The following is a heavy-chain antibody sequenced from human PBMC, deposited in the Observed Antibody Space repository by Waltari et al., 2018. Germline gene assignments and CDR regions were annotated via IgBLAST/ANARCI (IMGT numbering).Heavy chain of an antibody. D-gene: IGHD1-7*01. Sequence: EVQLVESGGGLVQPGRSLRLSCTASGFTFGDYAMSWVRQAPGKGLEWVGFIRSKAYGGTTEYAASVKGRFTISRDDSKSIAYLQMNSLKTEDTAVHYCTRDAPRYNWNYDYWGQGTLVTVSS. V-gene: IGHV3-49*04. J-gene: IGHJ4*02. CDR2: IRSKAYGGTT. CDR3: TRDAPRYNWNYDY. CDR1: GFTFGDYA.